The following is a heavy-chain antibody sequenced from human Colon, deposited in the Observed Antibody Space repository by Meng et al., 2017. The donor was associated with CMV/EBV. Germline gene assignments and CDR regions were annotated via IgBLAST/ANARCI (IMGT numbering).Heavy chain of an antibody. V-gene: IGHV3-30*04. CDR1: GFTFSRIA. J-gene: IGHJ5*02. CDR3: ARVPSSAWYVGVWFDP. CDR2: TSYDGRYK. Sequence: GGSLRLSCAASGFTFSRIAMHWVRQAPGKGLEWVAFTSYDGRYKGYADSVKGRFTISRDNSKNTLFLEMNSLRAEDTAVYYCARVPSSAWYVGVWFDPWGQGTLVTVSS. D-gene: IGHD6-19*01.